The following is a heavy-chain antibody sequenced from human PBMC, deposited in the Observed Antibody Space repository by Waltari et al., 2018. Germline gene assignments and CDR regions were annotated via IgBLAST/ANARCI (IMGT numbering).Heavy chain of an antibody. J-gene: IGHJ4*02. CDR2: INPNTGGT. V-gene: IGHV1-2*02. CDR3: ARQKGYYDSSGYSLDY. CDR1: GSTLTGYY. Sequence: QVQLVQSGAEVEKPGASVKVSCMASGSTLTGYYMPWVRQAPGQGLESMGWINPNTGGTNYARKFRGRVTMTRDTSISTVYMELTRLRFDDAAVYYCARQKGYYDSSGYSLDYWGQGMPVIVSS. D-gene: IGHD3-22*01.